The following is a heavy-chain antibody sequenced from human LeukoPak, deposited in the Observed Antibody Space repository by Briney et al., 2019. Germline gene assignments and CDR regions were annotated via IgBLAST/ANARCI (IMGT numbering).Heavy chain of an antibody. D-gene: IGHD2-2*01. Sequence: GGSLRLSCAASGFTVSSNYMTWVRQAPGKGLEWVSVIYSGGNTYYADSVKGRFTISRDNSKNTLFLQMNSLRAEDTAVYYCARDHCSSTSCYDFNWFDPWGQGTLVTVSS. J-gene: IGHJ5*02. V-gene: IGHV3-53*01. CDR3: ARDHCSSTSCYDFNWFDP. CDR1: GFTVSSNY. CDR2: IYSGGNT.